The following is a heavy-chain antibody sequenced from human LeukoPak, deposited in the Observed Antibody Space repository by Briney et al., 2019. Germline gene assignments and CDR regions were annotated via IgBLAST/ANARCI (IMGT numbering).Heavy chain of an antibody. Sequence: GGSLRLSCAASGFTFSNYWMHWVRQAPGKGLGWVSRINSDMSSTNYADSVKGRFTISRDNAKNTLYLQMNSLRAEDTAVYYCARDIAVSGNYFDYWGQGTLVTVSS. D-gene: IGHD6-19*01. CDR2: INSDMSST. CDR1: GFTFSNYW. J-gene: IGHJ4*02. V-gene: IGHV3-74*01. CDR3: ARDIAVSGNYFDY.